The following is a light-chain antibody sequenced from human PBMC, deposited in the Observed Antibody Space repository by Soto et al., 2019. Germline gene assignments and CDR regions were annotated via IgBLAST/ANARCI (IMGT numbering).Light chain of an antibody. CDR3: SSHTTVSTRV. J-gene: IGLJ3*02. Sequence: QSALTQPASVSGSPGQSITISCTGTSSDVGGYNYVSWYQHHPGTAPKLIIYEVSNRPSGVSNRFSGSKSGNTASLTISGRQTEDEANYYCSSHTTVSTRVFGGGTKLTVL. CDR2: EVS. V-gene: IGLV2-14*01. CDR1: SSDVGGYNY.